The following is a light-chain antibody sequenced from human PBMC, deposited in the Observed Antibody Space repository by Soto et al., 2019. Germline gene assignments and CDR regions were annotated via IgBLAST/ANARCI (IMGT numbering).Light chain of an antibody. CDR3: QQYGSSPPMT. CDR1: QSVSSSY. V-gene: IGKV3-20*01. Sequence: EIVLTQSPGTLSLSPGERATLSCRASQSVSSSYLAWYQQKPGQAPRLLLYGASSRATGIPDRFSGSGSGTEFTLTISRLEPEDFAVYYCQQYGSSPPMTFGQGTKVEIK. CDR2: GAS. J-gene: IGKJ1*01.